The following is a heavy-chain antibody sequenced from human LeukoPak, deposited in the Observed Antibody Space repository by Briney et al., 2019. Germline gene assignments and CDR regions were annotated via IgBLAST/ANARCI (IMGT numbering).Heavy chain of an antibody. V-gene: IGHV3-7*01. Sequence: GGSLRLSCAASGFTFSNYWMSWVRQAPGKGLEWVANIKQDGSEKFYVDSVKGRFTISRDNAKNSLYLQMNSLRAEDTAVYYCARVGMRYYDILTGPDFDYWGQGTLVTVSS. CDR2: IKQDGSEK. J-gene: IGHJ4*02. CDR3: ARVGMRYYDILTGPDFDY. D-gene: IGHD3-9*01. CDR1: GFTFSNYW.